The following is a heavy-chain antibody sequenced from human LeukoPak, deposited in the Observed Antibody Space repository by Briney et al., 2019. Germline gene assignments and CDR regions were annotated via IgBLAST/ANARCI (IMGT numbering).Heavy chain of an antibody. Sequence: SETLSLTCAVYGGSVSSYYWSWIRQPPGKGLEWIGEINHSGSTNYNPSLKSRVTISVDTSKNQFSLKLSSVTAADTAVYYCAREMITFGGIIVMRTYYFDYWGQGTLVTVSS. CDR1: GGSVSSYY. J-gene: IGHJ4*02. CDR3: AREMITFGGIIVMRTYYFDY. CDR2: INHSGST. V-gene: IGHV4-34*01. D-gene: IGHD3-16*02.